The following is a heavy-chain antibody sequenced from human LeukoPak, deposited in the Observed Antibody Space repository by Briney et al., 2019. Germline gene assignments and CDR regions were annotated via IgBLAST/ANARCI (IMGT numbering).Heavy chain of an antibody. CDR1: GFTFSSYG. Sequence: GGSLRLSCAASGFTFSSYGMNWVRQAPGKGLEWVSSISSSSSYIYYADSVKGRFTISRDNAKNSLYLQMNSLRAEDTAVYYCARDKGPGRSGYYPYYYMDVWGKGTTVTVSS. D-gene: IGHD3-3*01. CDR3: ARDKGPGRSGYYPYYYMDV. J-gene: IGHJ6*03. V-gene: IGHV3-21*01. CDR2: ISSSSSYI.